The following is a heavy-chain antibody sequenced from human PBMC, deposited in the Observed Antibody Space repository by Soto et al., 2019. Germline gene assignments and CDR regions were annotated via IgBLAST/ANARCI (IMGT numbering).Heavy chain of an antibody. CDR2: IYPGDSDT. V-gene: IGHV5-51*01. CDR1: GYNFTNYL. J-gene: IGHJ3*02. D-gene: IGHD2-15*01. CDR3: ARRGYCSGGSCPSAFDI. Sequence: GESLKISCKGSGYNFTNYLIGWVRQMPGKGLEWMGIIYPGDSDTTYSPSFQGQVTISADKSISTAYLQWSSLRASDTAMYYCARRGYCSGGSCPSAFDIWGQGTKVTVSS.